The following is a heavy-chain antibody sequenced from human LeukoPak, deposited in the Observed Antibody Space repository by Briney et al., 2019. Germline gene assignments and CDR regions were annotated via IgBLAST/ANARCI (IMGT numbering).Heavy chain of an antibody. D-gene: IGHD2-15*01. CDR1: GYSFTSYW. J-gene: IGHJ5*02. CDR2: IYPGDSDT. CDR3: ARFQGYCSGGSCYNWFDP. V-gene: IGHV5-51*01. Sequence: TVSCKASGYSFTSYWIGWVRQMPGKGLEWMGIIYPGDSDTRYSPSFQGQVTISADKSISTAYLQWSSLKASDTAMYYCARFQGYCSGGSCYNWFDPWGQGTLVTVSS.